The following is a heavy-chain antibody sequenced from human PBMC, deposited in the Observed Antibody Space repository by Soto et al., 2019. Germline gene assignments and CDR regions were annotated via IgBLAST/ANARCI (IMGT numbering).Heavy chain of an antibody. D-gene: IGHD3-16*02. Sequence: SETMSLTCAVYVGSFSGYYWSWIRQPPGKGLEWIGEINHSGSTNYNPSLKSRVTISVDTSKNQFSLKLSSVTAADTAVYYCARGGDDYVWGSYPLPLDYWGQGTLVIV. CDR3: ARGGDDYVWGSYPLPLDY. V-gene: IGHV4-34*01. CDR1: VGSFSGYY. J-gene: IGHJ4*02. CDR2: INHSGST.